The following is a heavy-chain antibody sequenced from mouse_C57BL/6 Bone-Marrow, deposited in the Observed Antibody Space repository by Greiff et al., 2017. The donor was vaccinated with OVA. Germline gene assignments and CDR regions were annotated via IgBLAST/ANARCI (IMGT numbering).Heavy chain of an antibody. CDR3: ARKTGYGSPYAMDY. V-gene: IGHV2-2*01. J-gene: IGHJ4*01. CDR1: GFSLTSYG. CDR2: IWSGGST. D-gene: IGHD1-1*01. Sequence: VKLVESGPGLVQPSQSLSITCTVSGFSLTSYGVHWVRQSPGKGLEWLGVIWSGGSTDYNAAFISRLSISKDNSKSQVFFKMNSLQADDTAIYYCARKTGYGSPYAMDYWGQGTSVTVSS.